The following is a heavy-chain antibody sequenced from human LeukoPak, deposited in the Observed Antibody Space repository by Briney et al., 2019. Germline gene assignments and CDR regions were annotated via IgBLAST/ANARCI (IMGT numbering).Heavy chain of an antibody. CDR2: ISSSSSYI. D-gene: IGHD3-22*01. J-gene: IGHJ3*02. Sequence: GGSLRLSCAASGFTFSSYSMNWVRQAPGKGLEWVSSISSSSSYIYYADSVKGRFTISRDNDKNTLYLQMTSLRAEDTAVYYCARDNYYDSSGYYLGHDAFDIWGQGTMVTVSS. CDR1: GFTFSSYS. CDR3: ARDNYYDSSGYYLGHDAFDI. V-gene: IGHV3-21*01.